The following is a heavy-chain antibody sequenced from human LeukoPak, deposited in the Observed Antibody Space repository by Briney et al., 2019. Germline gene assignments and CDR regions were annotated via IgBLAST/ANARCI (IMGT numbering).Heavy chain of an antibody. V-gene: IGHV3-23*01. CDR3: AKGQVLQWLGNYYFDY. CDR2: ISASGDVT. J-gene: IGHJ4*02. Sequence: GGSLRLSCAASRFSFSTYPMGWVRQAPGKGLEWVPGISASGDVTFHADPVKGRFTISRDNSKNTLYLQMTSLRAEDTAEYYCAKGQVLQWLGNYYFDYWGQGTLVTVSS. CDR1: RFSFSTYP. D-gene: IGHD6-19*01.